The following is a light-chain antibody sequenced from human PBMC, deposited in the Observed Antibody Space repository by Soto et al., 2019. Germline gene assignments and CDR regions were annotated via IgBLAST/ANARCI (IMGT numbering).Light chain of an antibody. CDR1: SGHSRYA. J-gene: IGLJ1*01. CDR2: LNSDGSH. Sequence: QLVLTQSPSASASLGASVKLTCTLSSGHSRYAIAWHQQQPEKGPRYLMKLNSDGSHRKGDVIPDRFSGSSSGAERYLPISSLQSEDEADYYCSSYTSSSTYVFGTGTKLTVL. V-gene: IGLV4-69*01. CDR3: SSYTSSSTYV.